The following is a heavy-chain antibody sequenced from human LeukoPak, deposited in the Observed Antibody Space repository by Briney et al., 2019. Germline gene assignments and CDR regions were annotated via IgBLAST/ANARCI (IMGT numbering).Heavy chain of an antibody. V-gene: IGHV4-59*08. Sequence: SETLSLTCTVSGGSISSYYWSWIRQPPGKGLEWIGYIYYSGSTNYNPSLKSRVTISVDTSKNQFSLKLSSVTAADTAVYYCARLTYYYGSGSYPTYFDYWGQGTLVTVSS. D-gene: IGHD3-10*01. CDR1: GGSISSYY. CDR2: IYYSGST. CDR3: ARLTYYYGSGSYPTYFDY. J-gene: IGHJ4*02.